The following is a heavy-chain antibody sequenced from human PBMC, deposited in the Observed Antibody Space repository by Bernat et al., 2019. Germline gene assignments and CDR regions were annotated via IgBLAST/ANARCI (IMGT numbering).Heavy chain of an antibody. CDR3: ARGSLSRGGSCCVNY. Sequence: QVQLVQSGAEVKKPGASVKVSCKASGYTFTSYGISWVRQAPGQGLEWMGWISAYNGNTKYSQKFQGRVTITRDTSASTAYMELSSLRSEDTAVYYCARGSLSRGGSCCVNYWGQGTLVTVSS. CDR1: GYTFTSYG. V-gene: IGHV1-18*01. D-gene: IGHD2-15*01. J-gene: IGHJ4*02. CDR2: ISAYNGNT.